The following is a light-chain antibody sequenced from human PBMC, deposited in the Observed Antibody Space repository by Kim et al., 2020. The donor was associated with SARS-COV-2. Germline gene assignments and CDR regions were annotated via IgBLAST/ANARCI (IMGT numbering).Light chain of an antibody. J-gene: IGKJ4*01. CDR2: GAS. CDR3: QQYNKWPLT. V-gene: IGKV3-15*01. CDR1: QSVSNN. Sequence: VSPGERATLPCRASQSVSNNLAWYQQKPGQAPRLLIYGASTRATDIPARFSGSGSGTEFTLTINSLQSEDFAVYYCQQYNKWPLTFGGGTKVDIK.